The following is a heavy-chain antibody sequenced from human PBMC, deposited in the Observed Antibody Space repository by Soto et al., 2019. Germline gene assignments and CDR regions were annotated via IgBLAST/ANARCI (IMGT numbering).Heavy chain of an antibody. V-gene: IGHV1-69*02. CDR1: GGTFSCYT. Sequence: QVQLVQSGAEVKKPGSSVKVSCKASGGTFSCYTISWVRQAPGQGLEWMGRIIPILGIANYAQKFQGRVTITADKSTSTAYMELSSLRSEDTAVYYCARGYYGSGSSYWGQGTLVTVSS. CDR2: IIPILGIA. CDR3: ARGYYGSGSSY. J-gene: IGHJ4*02. D-gene: IGHD3-10*01.